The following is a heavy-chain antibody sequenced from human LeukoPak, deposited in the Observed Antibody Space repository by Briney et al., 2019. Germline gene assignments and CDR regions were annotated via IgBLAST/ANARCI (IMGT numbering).Heavy chain of an antibody. CDR1: GGTFSSYA. Sequence: SVKVSCKASGGTFSSYAISWVRQAPGQGLEWMGGIIPIFGTANYAQKFQGRVTITTDESTSTAYMELSSLRAEDTAAYYCAREREGVRSAFDIWGQGTMVTVS. CDR2: IIPIFGTA. J-gene: IGHJ3*02. V-gene: IGHV1-69*05. CDR3: AREREGVRSAFDI. D-gene: IGHD3-10*01.